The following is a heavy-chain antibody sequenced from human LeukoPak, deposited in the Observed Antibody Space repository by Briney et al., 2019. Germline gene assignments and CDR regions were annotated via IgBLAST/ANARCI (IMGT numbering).Heavy chain of an antibody. CDR1: GFTFSSYA. V-gene: IGHV3-23*01. J-gene: IGHJ4*02. Sequence: GGSLRLSCGASGFTFSSYAMSWVRQAPGKGLEWVSATSGSGGSTYYADSVKGRFAISRDNSKNTLYLQMNSLRAEDTAVYYCARSTYYYDNRGYYPGDYWGQGTLVTVSS. CDR3: ARSTYYYDNRGYYPGDY. D-gene: IGHD3-22*01. CDR2: TSGSGGST.